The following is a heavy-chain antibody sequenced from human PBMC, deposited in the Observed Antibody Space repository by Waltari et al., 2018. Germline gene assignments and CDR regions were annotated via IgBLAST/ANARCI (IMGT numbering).Heavy chain of an antibody. D-gene: IGHD6-6*01. J-gene: IGHJ5*02. CDR3: ARGGGDSSSSAWFDP. CDR1: GGSFSGYY. CDR2: INHSGST. V-gene: IGHV4-34*01. Sequence: QVPLQQWRPGLLKPSETLSLTFAVHGGSFSGYYRRWIRPPPGKGLEWIGEINHSGSTNYNSSLKCRVTISVDTSKNQFSLKLSSVTAADTAVYYCARGGGDSSSSAWFDPWGQGTLVTVSS.